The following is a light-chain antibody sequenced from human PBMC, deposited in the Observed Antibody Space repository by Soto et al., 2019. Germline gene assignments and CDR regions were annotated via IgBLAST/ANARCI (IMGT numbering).Light chain of an antibody. CDR2: AAS. Sequence: EIVMTQSPGTLSVSPGERATLSCRASQGIGTNLAWYQQRPGQAPRLLIYAASSRATDIPARFTGRGSGTEFTLTISSLQSEDFAVYFCQQYNHWPLYTFGQGTKLEI. V-gene: IGKV3-15*01. CDR3: QQYNHWPLYT. J-gene: IGKJ2*01. CDR1: QGIGTN.